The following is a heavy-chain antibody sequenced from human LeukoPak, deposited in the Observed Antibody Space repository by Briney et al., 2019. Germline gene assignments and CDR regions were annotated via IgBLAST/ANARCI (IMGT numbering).Heavy chain of an antibody. CDR1: GFTFNNYA. Sequence: GGSLRPSCAASGFTFNNYAMSWVRQAPGKGLEWVSGISGSGNSTYYADSVKGRFTISRDNSKNMVYLRMNSLRAEDTALYYCAKHLRSSWIFDYWGQGTLVTVSS. CDR2: ISGSGNST. D-gene: IGHD6-13*01. CDR3: AKHLRSSWIFDY. V-gene: IGHV3-23*01. J-gene: IGHJ4*02.